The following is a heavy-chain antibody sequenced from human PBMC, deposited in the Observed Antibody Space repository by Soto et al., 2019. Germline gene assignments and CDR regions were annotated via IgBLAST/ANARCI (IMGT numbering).Heavy chain of an antibody. CDR3: ARDVSPSSSWYVDYYYGMDV. CDR2: IWYDGSNK. V-gene: IGHV3-33*01. CDR1: GFTFSSYG. J-gene: IGHJ6*02. Sequence: QVQMVESGGGVVQPGRSLRLSCAASGFTFSSYGMHWVRQAPGKGLEWVAVIWYDGSNKYYADSVKGRFTISRDNSKNTLYLQMNSLRAEDTAVYYSARDVSPSSSWYVDYYYGMDVWGQGTTVTVSS. D-gene: IGHD6-13*01.